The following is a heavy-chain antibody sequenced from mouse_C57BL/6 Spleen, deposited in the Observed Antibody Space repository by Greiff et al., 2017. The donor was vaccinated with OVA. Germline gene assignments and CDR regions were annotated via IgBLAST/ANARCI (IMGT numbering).Heavy chain of an antibody. CDR3: AIGYDWFAY. CDR1: GYTFTNYW. CDR2: IYPGGGYT. Sequence: VQLQQSGAELVRPGTSVKMSCKASGYTFTNYWIGWAKQRPGHGLEWIGDIYPGGGYTNYHEKFKGKATLTADKASSTAYMQFSSLTSEDSAIYYCAIGYDWFAYWGQGTLVTVSA. V-gene: IGHV1-63*01. D-gene: IGHD2-2*01. J-gene: IGHJ3*01.